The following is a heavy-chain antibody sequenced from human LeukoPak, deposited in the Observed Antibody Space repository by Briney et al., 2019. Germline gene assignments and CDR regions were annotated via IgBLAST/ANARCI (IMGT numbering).Heavy chain of an antibody. V-gene: IGHV3-7*04. CDR1: GFTFSSYW. D-gene: IGHD3-22*01. J-gene: IGHJ4*02. CDR2: IKQVGSEK. Sequence: GGSLRLSCAASGFTFSSYWMSWVRQAPGKGLEWVANIKQVGSEKYYADSVKGRFTISRDNSKNTLYLQMNSLRAEDTAVYDCARGYDSSGYSILYWGQGTLVTVSS. CDR3: ARGYDSSGYSILY.